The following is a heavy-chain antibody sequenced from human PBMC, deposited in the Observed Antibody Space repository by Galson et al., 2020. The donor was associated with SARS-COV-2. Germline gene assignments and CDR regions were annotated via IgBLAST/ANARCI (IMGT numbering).Heavy chain of an antibody. Sequence: ETSETLSLTCSVSDGPISSYYRSWIRQPPGKGLEWIGYISYSGSTNYNPSLRSRVTISVDMSKNQFSLKLSSVTAADTAVYYCARDPAPLYGDNYYYGMDVWGRGTTVTVSS. CDR1: DGPISSYY. V-gene: IGHV4-59*01. D-gene: IGHD4-17*01. CDR2: ISYSGST. CDR3: ARDPAPLYGDNYYYGMDV. J-gene: IGHJ6*02.